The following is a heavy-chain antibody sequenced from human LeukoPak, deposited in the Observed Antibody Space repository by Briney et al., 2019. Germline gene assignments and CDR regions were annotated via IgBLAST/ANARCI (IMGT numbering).Heavy chain of an antibody. CDR1: GFTFDDYT. CDR2: ISWNSGSI. Sequence: GRSLRLSCAASGFTFDDYTMHWVRHAPGKGLEWVSGISWNSGSIGYADSVKGRFTISRDNAKNSLYLQMNSLRAEDTALYYCAKDIRAAKWGCFDYWGQGTLVTVSS. J-gene: IGHJ4*02. CDR3: AKDIRAAKWGCFDY. V-gene: IGHV3-9*01. D-gene: IGHD3-10*01.